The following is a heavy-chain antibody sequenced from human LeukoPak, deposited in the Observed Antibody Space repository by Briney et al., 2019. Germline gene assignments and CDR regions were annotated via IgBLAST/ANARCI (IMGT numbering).Heavy chain of an antibody. V-gene: IGHV1-46*01. D-gene: IGHD3-10*01. CDR2: TNPSGGST. J-gene: IGHJ4*02. Sequence: ASVKVSCKASGYTFTSYYMHWVRQAPGQGLEWMGITNPSGGSTSYAQKFQGRVTMTRDTTTSTVYMELSSLRSEDTAVYYCARDDGGITMVRGVIIWGQGTLVTVSS. CDR1: GYTFTSYY. CDR3: ARDDGGITMVRGVII.